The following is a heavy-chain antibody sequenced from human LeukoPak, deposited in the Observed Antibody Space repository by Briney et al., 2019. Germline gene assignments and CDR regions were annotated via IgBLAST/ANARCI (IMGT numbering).Heavy chain of an antibody. V-gene: IGHV1-18*01. CDR3: ARGLEWLTRRHTWFDP. D-gene: IGHD3-3*01. Sequence: ASVKVSCKASSYTFTNYAFTCVRQAPGQGLEWMGWISAYNGNTIYAQKLQGRVTMTTDTSTSTAYMELRSLRSDDTAVYYCARGLEWLTRRHTWFDPWGQGTLVTVSS. J-gene: IGHJ5*02. CDR2: ISAYNGNT. CDR1: SYTFTNYA.